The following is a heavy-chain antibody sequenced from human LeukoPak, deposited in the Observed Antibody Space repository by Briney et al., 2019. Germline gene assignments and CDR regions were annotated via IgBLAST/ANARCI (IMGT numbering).Heavy chain of an antibody. J-gene: IGHJ4*02. V-gene: IGHV3-23*01. Sequence: GGSLRLSCAASRFTFSSSAMSWVRQAPGKGLEWVSTISGSGGSTYSTDSVKGRFTISRDNSKNTLDLQMNSLRVEDTAVYYCAKAAFYYDTSGYYLTDYWGQGTLVTVSS. CDR3: AKAAFYYDTSGYYLTDY. CDR2: ISGSGGST. D-gene: IGHD3-22*01. CDR1: RFTFSSSA.